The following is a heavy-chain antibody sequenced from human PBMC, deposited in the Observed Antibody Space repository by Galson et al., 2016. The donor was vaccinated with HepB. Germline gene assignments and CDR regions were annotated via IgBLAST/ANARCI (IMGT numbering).Heavy chain of an antibody. D-gene: IGHD5-24*01. Sequence: LRLSYAASGVSLDRSAMCRVRQAPRPGLQWVTSIRGTAGTTYYADSVKGRFTISRDNSKSTMYLQMNGLRAEDTALYSCARDGYNYVPLDSWGQGALVTVSS. J-gene: IGHJ4*02. CDR1: GVSLDRSA. CDR3: ARDGYNYVPLDS. V-gene: IGHV3-23*01. CDR2: IRGTAGTT.